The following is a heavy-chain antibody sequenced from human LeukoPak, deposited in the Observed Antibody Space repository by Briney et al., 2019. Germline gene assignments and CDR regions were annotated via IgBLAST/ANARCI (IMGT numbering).Heavy chain of an antibody. V-gene: IGHV1-2*02. Sequence: GASVKVSCKASAYTLSGYYMHWVRQAPGQGLEWMGWINPKIGVTNYAQKFQGRVTMTWDTSINTTFMELSRLRSDDTAVYYCARRIAVAGSPVYYFDYWGQGTLVTVSS. CDR3: ARRIAVAGSPVYYFDY. D-gene: IGHD6-19*01. CDR1: AYTLSGYY. CDR2: INPKIGVT. J-gene: IGHJ4*02.